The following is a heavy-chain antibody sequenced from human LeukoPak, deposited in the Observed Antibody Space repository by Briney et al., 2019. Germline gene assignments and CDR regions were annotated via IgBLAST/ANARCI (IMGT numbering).Heavy chain of an antibody. V-gene: IGHV1-8*01. J-gene: IGHJ4*02. Sequence: ASVKVSCKASGYTFTNYDINWVRQATGQGLEWMGWMNPNSGNTGYAQKFQGRVTMTRNTSISTAYMELSSLRSEDTAVYYCARGRGYSSGWRRFDYWGQGTLVTVSS. CDR1: GYTFTNYD. CDR2: MNPNSGNT. D-gene: IGHD6-19*01. CDR3: ARGRGYSSGWRRFDY.